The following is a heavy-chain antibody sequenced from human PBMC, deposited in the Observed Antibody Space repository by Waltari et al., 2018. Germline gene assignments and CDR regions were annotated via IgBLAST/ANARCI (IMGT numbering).Heavy chain of an antibody. D-gene: IGHD2-2*01. CDR1: GYTFTGYY. J-gene: IGHJ5*02. CDR2: INPKSGGT. Sequence: QVQLVQSGAEVKKPGASVKVSCKASGYTFTGYYMHWVRQAPGQGLEWMGWINPKSGGTNYAQKFQGRVTMTRDTSISTAYMELSRLRSDDTAVYYCAREVPAAIGWFDPWGQGTLVTVSS. CDR3: AREVPAAIGWFDP. V-gene: IGHV1-2*02.